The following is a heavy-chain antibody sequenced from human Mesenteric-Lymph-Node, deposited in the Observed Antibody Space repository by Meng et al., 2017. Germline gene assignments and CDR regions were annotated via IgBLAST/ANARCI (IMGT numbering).Heavy chain of an antibody. J-gene: IGHJ4*02. Sequence: FQFGYELKNPGASVKVSSKASGYTFTSYTMNWVRQAPGQGLEWMGWMNPNSGGTNYAQKFQGRVTMTRDTSISTAYMELSRLRSDDTAVYYCARVFLDFITMVRGEDYWGQGTLVTVSS. D-gene: IGHD3-10*01. CDR1: GYTFTSYT. V-gene: IGHV1-2*02. CDR3: ARVFLDFITMVRGEDY. CDR2: MNPNSGGT.